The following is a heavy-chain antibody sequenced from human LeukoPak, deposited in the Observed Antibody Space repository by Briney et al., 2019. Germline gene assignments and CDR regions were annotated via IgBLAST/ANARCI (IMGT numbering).Heavy chain of an antibody. Sequence: AGGSLRLSCAASGFTFDDYAMHWVRQAPGKGLEWVSGISWNSGSIGYADSVKGRFTISRDNAKNSLYLQMNSLRAEDTALYYCARVSDISVAAYFDYWGQGTLVTVSS. CDR1: GFTFDDYA. J-gene: IGHJ4*02. D-gene: IGHD6-19*01. CDR3: ARVSDISVAAYFDY. V-gene: IGHV3-9*01. CDR2: ISWNSGSI.